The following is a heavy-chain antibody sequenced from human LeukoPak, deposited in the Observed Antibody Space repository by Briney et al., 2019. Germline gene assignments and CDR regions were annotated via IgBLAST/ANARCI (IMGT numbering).Heavy chain of an antibody. D-gene: IGHD2-21*02. CDR3: ATGGFYCGGDCYPAEYFQH. J-gene: IGHJ1*01. Sequence: PSETLSLTCTVSGGSISSYYWSWIRQPPGKGLEWIGRIYTSGSTNYNPSLKSRVTMSVDTSKNQFSLKLSSATAADTAVYYCATGGFYCGGDCYPAEYFQHWGQGTLVTVSS. V-gene: IGHV4-4*07. CDR2: IYTSGST. CDR1: GGSISSYY.